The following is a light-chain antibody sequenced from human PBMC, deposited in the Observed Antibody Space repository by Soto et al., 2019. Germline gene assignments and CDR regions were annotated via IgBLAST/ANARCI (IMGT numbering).Light chain of an antibody. CDR1: QSVSTY. CDR3: QQRSKWPIT. V-gene: IGKV3-11*01. J-gene: IGKJ3*01. CDR2: DTS. Sequence: DIVLTQSPATLSLSPGERATLSCRASQSVSTYLSWYQQKPGQAPRLLIYDTSNMTTGIPARFSGSGSGTDLALPISSLEPEDFAVYYCQQRSKWPITFGPGTKVDIK.